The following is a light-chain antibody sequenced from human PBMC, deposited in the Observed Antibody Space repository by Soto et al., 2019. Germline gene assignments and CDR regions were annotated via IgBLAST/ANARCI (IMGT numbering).Light chain of an antibody. Sequence: QSVLTQSPSASGTPGQRVTISCSGSSSNIGSNPVNWYRQLPGTAPKLLIYTDDQRPSGVPDRFSGSKSGTSASLAISGLQSEDASDYYCAAWDDSLDGWVFGGGTKLTVL. CDR1: SSNIGSNP. CDR3: AAWDDSLDGWV. CDR2: TDD. V-gene: IGLV1-44*01. J-gene: IGLJ3*02.